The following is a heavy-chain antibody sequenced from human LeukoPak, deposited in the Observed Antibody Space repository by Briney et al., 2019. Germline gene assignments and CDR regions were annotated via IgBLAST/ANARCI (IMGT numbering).Heavy chain of an antibody. V-gene: IGHV3-23*01. D-gene: IGHD2-15*01. Sequence: GGSLRLSCAASGFTFSSCAMSWVRQAPGKGLEWVSAISGSGGSTYYADSVKGRFTISRDNSKNTLYLQMNSLRAEDTAVYYCAKDNLPIRYCSGGSCYFPAEYFQHWGQGTLVTVSS. CDR3: AKDNLPIRYCSGGSCYFPAEYFQH. CDR2: ISGSGGST. J-gene: IGHJ1*01. CDR1: GFTFSSCA.